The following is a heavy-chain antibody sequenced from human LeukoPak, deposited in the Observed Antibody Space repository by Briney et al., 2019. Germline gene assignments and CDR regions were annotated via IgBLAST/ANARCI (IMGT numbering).Heavy chain of an antibody. CDR1: AGSMTDYY. J-gene: IGHJ4*02. D-gene: IGHD6-13*01. Sequence: PSETLSLTCTVSAGSMTDYYWSWIRQPPGKGLEWIGYIYYSGRTNYNPSLKSRLTISVDTSKNQFSLKLSSVTAADTAVYYCARLVAATGNFDYWGQGTLVTVSS. CDR2: IYYSGRT. V-gene: IGHV4-59*08. CDR3: ARLVAATGNFDY.